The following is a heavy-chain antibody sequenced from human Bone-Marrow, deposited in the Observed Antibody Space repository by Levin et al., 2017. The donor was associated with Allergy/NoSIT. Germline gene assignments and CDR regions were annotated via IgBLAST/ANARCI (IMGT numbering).Heavy chain of an antibody. Sequence: GGSLRLSCAASGFTFSDYYISWIRQAPGKGLEWVAYISNSGSTKYYADSVKGRFTISRDNAKKSLYLQMNSLRAQDTAVYYCARGDWGAGTTATTVYYFDYWGQGTLVTVSS. J-gene: IGHJ4*02. CDR1: GFTFSDYY. CDR2: ISNSGSTK. D-gene: IGHD1-1*01. CDR3: ARGDWGAGTTATTVYYFDY. V-gene: IGHV3-11*01.